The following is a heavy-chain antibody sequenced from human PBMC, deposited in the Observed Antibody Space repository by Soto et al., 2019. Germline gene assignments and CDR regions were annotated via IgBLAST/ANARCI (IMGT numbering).Heavy chain of an antibody. CDR1: GGTFSSYA. V-gene: IGHV1-69*13. D-gene: IGHD5-12*01. CDR3: ARPVEMATISRSYLFY. Sequence: SVKVSCKASGGTFSSYAINWVRQAPGQGLEWMGGIIPIFGTGNYAQKFQGRVTITADESTSTAYLDLSGLRPEDTAVYYCARPVEMATISRSYLFYWGQGTLVTVSS. J-gene: IGHJ4*02. CDR2: IIPIFGTG.